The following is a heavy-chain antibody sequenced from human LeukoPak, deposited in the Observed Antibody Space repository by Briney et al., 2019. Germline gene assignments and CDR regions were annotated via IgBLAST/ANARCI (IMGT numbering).Heavy chain of an antibody. D-gene: IGHD6-13*01. CDR1: GCTLTELS. J-gene: IGHJ6*03. CDR3: ATSIAAAGTPPYYYYMDV. CDR2: FDPEDGET. Sequence: ASVKVSCKVSGCTLTELSMHWVRQAPGKGLEWMGGFDPEDGETIYAQKFQGRVTMTEDTSTDTAYMELSSLRSEDTAVYYCATSIAAAGTPPYYYYMDVWGKGTTVTVSS. V-gene: IGHV1-24*01.